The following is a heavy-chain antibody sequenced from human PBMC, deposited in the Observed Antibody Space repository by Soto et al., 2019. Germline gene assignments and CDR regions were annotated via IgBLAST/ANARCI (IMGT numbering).Heavy chain of an antibody. CDR3: ARVVPGAEAWFGP. V-gene: IGHV1-18*01. J-gene: IGHJ5*02. CDR1: GYTFSNYG. CDR2: ISLYSDGT. D-gene: IGHD2-2*01. Sequence: QVQLVQSGGEVKRPGASVKVSCKTSGYTFSNYGITWVRQAPRQPLEWLGWISLYSDGTNYAQKFQGRVPMTTDTSTTTASMELRSLRSDDTAVYYCARVVPGAEAWFGPWGQGTLVTVSS.